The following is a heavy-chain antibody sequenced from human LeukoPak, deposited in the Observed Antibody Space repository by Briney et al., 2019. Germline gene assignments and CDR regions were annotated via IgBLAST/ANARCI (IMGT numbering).Heavy chain of an antibody. V-gene: IGHV4-39*07. J-gene: IGHJ4*02. Sequence: SETLSLTCTASGGSISSSSYYWGWIRQPPGKGLEWIGSIYYSGSTYYNPSLKSRVTISVDTSKNQFSLKLSSVTAADTAVYYCARRVRGIAVAAYYDYWGQGTLVTVSS. CDR2: IYYSGST. CDR1: GGSISSSSYY. CDR3: ARRVRGIAVAAYYDY. D-gene: IGHD6-19*01.